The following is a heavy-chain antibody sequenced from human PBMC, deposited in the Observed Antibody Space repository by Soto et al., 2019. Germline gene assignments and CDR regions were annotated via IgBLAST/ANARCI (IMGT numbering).Heavy chain of an antibody. CDR2: AHHSGRT. J-gene: IGHJ4*02. Sequence: QVQLQESGPGLLKPSGTLSLTCTVSGDSMSSSNWWNWVRQPPGKGLEWIGEAHHSGRTNYNPSLKSRVTISVARSQNRFSTRLSSVTAAGTAVYYCARSEATALDYWGQGTLGTVAS. CDR3: ARSEATALDY. CDR1: GDSMSSSNW. V-gene: IGHV4-4*02.